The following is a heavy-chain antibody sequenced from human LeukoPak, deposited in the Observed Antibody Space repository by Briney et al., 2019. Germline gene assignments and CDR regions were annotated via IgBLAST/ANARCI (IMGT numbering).Heavy chain of an antibody. V-gene: IGHV3-20*04. Sequence: GGSLTLSCAASGFTFDDYGMSWVRQAPGKGLAWVSGINRNGGSTGYAGSVNGRYTISRDNAKNTLYLQMNSLRAEDTALYYCARGGYCTNGVCYTGIEYYYYYYMDVWGKGTTVTVSS. CDR3: ARGGYCTNGVCYTGIEYYYYYYMDV. CDR1: GFTFDDYG. J-gene: IGHJ6*03. CDR2: INRNGGST. D-gene: IGHD2-8*01.